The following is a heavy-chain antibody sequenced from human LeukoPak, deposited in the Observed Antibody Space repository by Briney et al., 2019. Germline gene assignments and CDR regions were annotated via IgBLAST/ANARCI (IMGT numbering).Heavy chain of an antibody. CDR2: IYYSGST. Sequence: SETLSLTCTVSGYSISSSYYWGWIRQPPGKGLEWIGSIYYSGSTYYNPSLKSRVTISVDTSKNQFSLKLSSVTAADTAVYYCARGARDGYHVNWGQGTLVTVSS. CDR1: GYSISSSYY. J-gene: IGHJ4*02. CDR3: ARGARDGYHVN. V-gene: IGHV4-38-2*02. D-gene: IGHD5-24*01.